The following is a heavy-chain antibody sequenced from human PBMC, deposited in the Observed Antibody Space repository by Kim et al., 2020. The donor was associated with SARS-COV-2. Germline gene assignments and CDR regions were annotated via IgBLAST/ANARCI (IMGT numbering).Heavy chain of an antibody. CDR2: INHSGST. Sequence: SETLSLTCAVYGGSFSGYYWSWIRQPPGKGLEWIGEINHSGSTNYNASLKSRVTISVDTSKNQFSLKLSSVTAADTAVYYCARKGLRYCSSTSCRMTNWFDPWGQGTLVTVSS. V-gene: IGHV4-34*01. CDR1: GGSFSGYY. CDR3: ARKGLRYCSSTSCRMTNWFDP. J-gene: IGHJ5*02. D-gene: IGHD2-2*01.